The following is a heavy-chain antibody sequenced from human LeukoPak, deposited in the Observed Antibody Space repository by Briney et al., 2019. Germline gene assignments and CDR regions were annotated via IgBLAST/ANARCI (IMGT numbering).Heavy chain of an antibody. CDR1: GFTFSTYS. J-gene: IGHJ4*02. Sequence: PGGSLRLSCAASGFTFSTYSMNWVRQAPGKGLEWVSSISSRSSYIYYADSVKGRFTISRDNAKNTLYLQMNSLRAEDTAVYYCARDTYDYGDYWGQGALVTVSS. D-gene: IGHD2-2*01. CDR3: ARDTYDYGDY. V-gene: IGHV3-21*01. CDR2: ISSRSSYI.